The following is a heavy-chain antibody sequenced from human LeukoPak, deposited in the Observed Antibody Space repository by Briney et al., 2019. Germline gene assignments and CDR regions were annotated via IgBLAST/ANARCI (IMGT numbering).Heavy chain of an antibody. V-gene: IGHV3-9*01. Sequence: GGSLRLSCAASGFTFDDYAMHWVRQAPGKGLEWVSGISWNSGSIGYADSVKGRFTISRDNSKNTLYLEMNSLIPEDTGLYYCAKPQEADLWVPDYWGQGTLVTVSS. CDR3: AKPQEADLWVPDY. D-gene: IGHD3-3*01. CDR2: ISWNSGSI. CDR1: GFTFDDYA. J-gene: IGHJ4*02.